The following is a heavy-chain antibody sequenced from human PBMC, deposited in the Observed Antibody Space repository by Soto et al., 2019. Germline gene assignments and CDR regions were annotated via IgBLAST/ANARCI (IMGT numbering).Heavy chain of an antibody. J-gene: IGHJ1*01. Sequence: QVQLVQSGAEVKKPGASVKVSCKASGYTFTSYAMHWVRQAPGQRLEWMGWINAGNGNTKYSQKFQGRVTINRDTSASTAYMELSSLRSEDTAVYYCASDRAVAEYFQHWGQGTLVTVSS. V-gene: IGHV1-3*01. D-gene: IGHD6-19*01. CDR3: ASDRAVAEYFQH. CDR2: INAGNGNT. CDR1: GYTFTSYA.